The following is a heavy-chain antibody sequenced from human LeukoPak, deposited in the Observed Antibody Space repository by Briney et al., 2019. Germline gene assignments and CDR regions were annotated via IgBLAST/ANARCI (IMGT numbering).Heavy chain of an antibody. CDR2: IYPGDPDT. D-gene: IGHD3-22*01. CDR3: ARSPRNSSGYFYPDY. CDR1: GYSFTSYW. Sequence: GESLKISCKGSGYSFTSYWIGWVRQMPGKGLEWMGIIYPGDPDTRYSPSFQGQVTISADKSISTAYLQWSSLKASDTAMYFCARSPRNSSGYFYPDYWGQGTLVTVSS. J-gene: IGHJ4*02. V-gene: IGHV5-51*01.